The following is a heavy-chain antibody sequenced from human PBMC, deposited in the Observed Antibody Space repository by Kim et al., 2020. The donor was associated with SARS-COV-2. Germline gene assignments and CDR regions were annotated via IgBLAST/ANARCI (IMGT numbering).Heavy chain of an antibody. V-gene: IGHV1-46*01. CDR2: ISPSGGST. Sequence: ASVKVSGKASGFTFPSYYMHWVRQAPGQGLEWMGLISPSGGSTTYSQRFQGRVTMTRDTSTSTVYMELSSLTSEDTAVYSCAREEGGSHQPGDYWGQGT. CDR1: GFTFPSYY. CDR3: AREEGGSHQPGDY. J-gene: IGHJ4*02. D-gene: IGHD1-26*01.